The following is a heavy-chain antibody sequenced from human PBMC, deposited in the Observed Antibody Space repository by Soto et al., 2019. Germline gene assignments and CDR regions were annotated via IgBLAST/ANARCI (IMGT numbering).Heavy chain of an antibody. J-gene: IGHJ4*02. V-gene: IGHV1-3*01. CDR2: ISAGNGNT. D-gene: IGHD3-22*01. Sequence: ASVKVSCKASGYTFTSYAMHWVRQAPGQRLEWMGWISAGNGNTKYSQKFQGRVTITRDTSASTAYMELSSLRSEDTAVYYCARALQRMGYYDSSGYHMAYFDYWGQGTLVTVSS. CDR1: GYTFTSYA. CDR3: ARALQRMGYYDSSGYHMAYFDY.